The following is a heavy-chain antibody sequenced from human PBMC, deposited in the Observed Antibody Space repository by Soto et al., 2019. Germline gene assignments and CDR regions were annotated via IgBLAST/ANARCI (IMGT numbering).Heavy chain of an antibody. V-gene: IGHV1-58*02. Sequence: SVKVSCKASGFDFGSFGIQFLRQTRGRGLEWIGWIVVASGRTNYARQFQGRVAFSRDMSSTTAYMDLYDLKSDDTAVYFCSADRPHTAIGWPVGGQGTTVTVS. CDR2: IVVASGRT. CDR1: GFDFGSFG. CDR3: SADRPHTAIGWPV. J-gene: IGHJ6*02.